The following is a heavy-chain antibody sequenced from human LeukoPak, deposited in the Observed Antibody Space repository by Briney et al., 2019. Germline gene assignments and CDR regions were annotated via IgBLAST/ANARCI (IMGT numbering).Heavy chain of an antibody. CDR3: AKVEWELRYFDY. CDR1: GFTFSSYS. Sequence: MPGGSLRLSCAASGFTFSSYSTNWVRQAPGKGLEWVSSISSSSSYIYYADSVKGRFTISRDNAKNSLYLQINSPRAEDTAVYYCAKVEWELRYFDYWGQGTLVTVSS. CDR2: ISSSSSYI. J-gene: IGHJ4*02. V-gene: IGHV3-21*04. D-gene: IGHD1-26*01.